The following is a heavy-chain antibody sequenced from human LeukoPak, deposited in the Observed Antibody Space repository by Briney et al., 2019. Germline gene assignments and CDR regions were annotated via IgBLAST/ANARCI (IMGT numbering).Heavy chain of an antibody. CDR3: ARDHPPVDTAIVY. D-gene: IGHD5-18*01. Sequence: GASVKVSCKASGYTFTSYDINWVRQATGQGLEWMGWMNPNSGNTGYAQKFQGRVTMTRNTSTSTAYMELSSLRSEDTAVYYCARDHPPVDTAIVYWGQGTLVTVSS. J-gene: IGHJ4*02. CDR1: GYTFTSYD. CDR2: MNPNSGNT. V-gene: IGHV1-8*01.